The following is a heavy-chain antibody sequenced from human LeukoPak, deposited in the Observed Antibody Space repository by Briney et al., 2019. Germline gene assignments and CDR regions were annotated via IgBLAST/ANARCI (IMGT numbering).Heavy chain of an antibody. V-gene: IGHV4-59*13. CDR1: GVSITAYY. CDR2: VYYTGNS. D-gene: IGHD3-10*01. J-gene: IGHJ4*02. Sequence: TPSETLSLTCTVSGVSITAYYWNWIRQSPGKGLEWIGYVYYTGNSNYNPSHKSRVSISVDTSKNQFSLRLGSVTAADTAIYFCARYEGNYFDLWGQGTLVAVSS. CDR3: ARYEGNYFDL.